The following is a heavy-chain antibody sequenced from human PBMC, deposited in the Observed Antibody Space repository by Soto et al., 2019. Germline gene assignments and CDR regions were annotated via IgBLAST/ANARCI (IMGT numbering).Heavy chain of an antibody. V-gene: IGHV3-53*01. CDR3: ARLGTYYDSWSGLYGFYV. D-gene: IGHD3-3*01. Sequence: QPGGSLRLSCAASGFTVSSSYMSWVRQAPGKGLEWVSGIYSGATTSYPDSVKGRFTISRDNSENTVSLQVNSLRVEDTAVYYCARLGTYYDSWSGLYGFYVWGQGTTVTVFS. J-gene: IGHJ6*02. CDR1: GFTVSSSY. CDR2: IYSGATT.